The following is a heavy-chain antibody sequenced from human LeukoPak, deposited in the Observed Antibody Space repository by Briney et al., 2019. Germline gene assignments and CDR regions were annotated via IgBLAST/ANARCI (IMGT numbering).Heavy chain of an antibody. V-gene: IGHV1-2*02. D-gene: IGHD3-10*01. CDR3: TRGVIRGDDFDY. Sequence: GASVKVSRKASGYTFTGYYMHWVRQAPGQGLEWMGWINPNSGGVNYAQNFQGRVTMTRDTSISTAYMELSRLTSDDTAVYYCTRGVIRGDDFDYWGQGTLVTVSS. J-gene: IGHJ4*02. CDR1: GYTFTGYY. CDR2: INPNSGGV.